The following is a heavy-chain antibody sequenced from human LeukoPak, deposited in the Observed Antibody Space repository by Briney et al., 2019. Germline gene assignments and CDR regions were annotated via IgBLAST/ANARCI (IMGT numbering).Heavy chain of an antibody. CDR1: GFTFSSYS. V-gene: IGHV3-21*01. D-gene: IGHD6-19*01. CDR3: ARSSAVAQGGFDY. Sequence: GGSLRLSCAASGFTFSSYSMNWVRQAPGKGLEWVSSISSSSYIYYADSVKGRFTISRDNAKNSLYLQMDSLRAEDTAVYYCARSSAVAQGGFDYWGQGTLVTVSS. J-gene: IGHJ4*02. CDR2: ISSSSYI.